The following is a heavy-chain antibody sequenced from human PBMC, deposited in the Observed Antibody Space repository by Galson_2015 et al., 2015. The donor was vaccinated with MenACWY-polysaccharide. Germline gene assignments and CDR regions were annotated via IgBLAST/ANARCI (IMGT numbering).Heavy chain of an antibody. CDR1: GFIFTNAR. Sequence: SLRLSCAASGFIFTNARMSWVRQAPGKGLEWVGRIKDKTGGEATAYAAPVHGRFTTSRDDPKNMLYLQMNNVRFEDTGVYYCTPWVGKNGWGQGTLVTVSS. D-gene: IGHD1-26*01. CDR2: IKDKTGGEAT. J-gene: IGHJ4*02. V-gene: IGHV3-15*01. CDR3: TPWVGKNG.